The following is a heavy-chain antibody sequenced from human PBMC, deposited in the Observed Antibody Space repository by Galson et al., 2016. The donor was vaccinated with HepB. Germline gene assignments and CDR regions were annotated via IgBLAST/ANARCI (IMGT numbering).Heavy chain of an antibody. D-gene: IGHD1-14*01. CDR1: GFVFHEFA. CDR3: VKATLASVTGRDAFDL. CDR2: IGWNSGNS. V-gene: IGHV3-9*01. J-gene: IGHJ3*01. Sequence: LRLSCAASGFVFHEFAIHWVRQVPGKGLQWVSGIGWNSGNSAYEDSVKGRFTISRDNGKSSLYLQMDSLRAEDTAVYYCVKATLASVTGRDAFDLWGQGTMVTVSS.